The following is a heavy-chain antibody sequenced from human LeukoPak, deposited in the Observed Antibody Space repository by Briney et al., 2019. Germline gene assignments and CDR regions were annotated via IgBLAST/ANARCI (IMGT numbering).Heavy chain of an antibody. Sequence: SETLSLTCTVSGGSISSYYWSWIRQPPGKGLERIGYIYYSGSTNYNPSLKSRVTISVDTSKNQFSLKLSSVTAADTAVYYCARDRRGYSYGFDDYYYYGMDVWGQGTTVTVSS. CDR3: ARDRRGYSYGFDDYYYYGMDV. J-gene: IGHJ6*02. V-gene: IGHV4-59*01. CDR2: IYYSGST. CDR1: GGSISSYY. D-gene: IGHD5-18*01.